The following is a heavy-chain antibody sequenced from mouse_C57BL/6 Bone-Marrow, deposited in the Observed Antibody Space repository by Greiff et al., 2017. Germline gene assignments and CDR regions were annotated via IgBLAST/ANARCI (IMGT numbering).Heavy chain of an antibody. Sequence: VQLQQSGAELVRPGASVTLSCKASGYTFTDYAMHWVKQTPVHGLEWIGAIDPETGGTAYNQKFKGKAILTADKSSSTAYMELRSLTSEDSAVYYCTRENYYYDYDGYYAMDYWGQGTSVTVSS. CDR2: IDPETGGT. J-gene: IGHJ4*01. D-gene: IGHD2-4*01. V-gene: IGHV1-15*01. CDR3: TRENYYYDYDGYYAMDY. CDR1: GYTFTDYA.